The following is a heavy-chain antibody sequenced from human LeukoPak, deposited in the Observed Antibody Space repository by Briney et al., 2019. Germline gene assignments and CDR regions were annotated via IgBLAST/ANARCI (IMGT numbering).Heavy chain of an antibody. J-gene: IGHJ4*02. CDR1: RFTFRDYV. Sequence: PGGTLRLSCAASRFTFRDYVINWVRQAPGRGLEWVSGISGSGGRTYYADSVKGRFTISRDNPKNTLYLQMNSLRAEDTAVYYCAKDLQQLCLDYWGQGTLVTVSS. CDR3: AKDLQQLCLDY. V-gene: IGHV3-23*01. CDR2: ISGSGGRT. D-gene: IGHD6-13*01.